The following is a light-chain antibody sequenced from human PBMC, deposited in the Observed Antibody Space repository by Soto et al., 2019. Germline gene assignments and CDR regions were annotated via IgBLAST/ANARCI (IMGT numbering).Light chain of an antibody. J-gene: IGKJ1*01. CDR2: KAS. CDR3: QHYNSYSEA. Sequence: DIQMTQSPSTLSVSVGDRVTITCLAIQTISSWLAWYQQKPGKAPKLLIYKASTLKSGVPSRFSGSGSGTEFTLTISSLQPDDFATYYCQHYNSYSEAFGQGTKVDNK. V-gene: IGKV1-5*03. CDR1: QTISSW.